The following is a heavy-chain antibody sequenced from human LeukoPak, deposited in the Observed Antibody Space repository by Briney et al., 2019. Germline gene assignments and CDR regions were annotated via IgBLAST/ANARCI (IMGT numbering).Heavy chain of an antibody. J-gene: IGHJ4*02. D-gene: IGHD1/OR15-1a*01. CDR3: ARGEHSVDS. CDR2: IYSSGYT. CDR1: GGAIRSHY. V-gene: IGHV4-4*07. Sequence: SETLSLTCTVSGGAIRSHYWNWIRQPAGKGLEWIGRIYSSGYTNDNPFLKSRITMSVDMSKNQYSLRLNSVTAADTAVYYCARGEHSVDSWGQGMLVTVSS.